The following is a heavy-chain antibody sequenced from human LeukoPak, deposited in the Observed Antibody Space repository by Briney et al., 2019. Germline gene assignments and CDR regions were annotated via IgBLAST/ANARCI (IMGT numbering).Heavy chain of an antibody. CDR3: ARSYYYGSGSYCFDY. Sequence: NSSETLSLTCTVSGGSISSYYWSWIRQPPGKGLEWIGYIYYSGSTNYNPSLKSRVTISVDTSKNQFSLKLSSVTVADTAVYYCARSYYYGSGSYCFDYWGQGTLVTVSS. CDR2: IYYSGST. V-gene: IGHV4-59*01. D-gene: IGHD3-10*01. J-gene: IGHJ4*02. CDR1: GGSISSYY.